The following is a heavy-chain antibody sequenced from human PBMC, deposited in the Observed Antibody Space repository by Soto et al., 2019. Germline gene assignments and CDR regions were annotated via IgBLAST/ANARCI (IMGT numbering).Heavy chain of an antibody. J-gene: IGHJ6*02. CDR2: IFSGSGGNT. CDR1: GFTFSSYA. D-gene: IGHD2-2*01. Sequence: PGGSLRLSCAASGFTFSSYAMSWVRQAPGKGLEWVSGIFSGSGGNTYYAESVKGRFTISRDTSKNTLYLQMNCLRAEDTAVYYCAKDRTVVVPDPKDVWGQGTTVTVSS. CDR3: AKDRTVVVPDPKDV. V-gene: IGHV3-23*01.